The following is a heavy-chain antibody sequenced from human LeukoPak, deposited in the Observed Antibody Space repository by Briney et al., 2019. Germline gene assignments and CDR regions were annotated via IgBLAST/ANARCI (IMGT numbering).Heavy chain of an antibody. CDR2: IKQDGSEK. J-gene: IGHJ4*02. D-gene: IGHD3-3*01. CDR1: GFTFSGFW. CDR3: ARVGYEYDFWSGYYIR. Sequence: PGGSLRLSCAASGFTFSGFWMSWVRQTPGKGLEWVANIKQDGSEKYYVDSVKGRFTISRDNAKNSLSLQMNSLRAEDTAVYYCARVGYEYDFWSGYYIRWGQGTLVTVSS. V-gene: IGHV3-7*01.